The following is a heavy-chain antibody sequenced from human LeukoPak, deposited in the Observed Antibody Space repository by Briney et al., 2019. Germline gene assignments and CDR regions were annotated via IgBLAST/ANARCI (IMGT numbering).Heavy chain of an antibody. CDR1: GGSISSYS. CDR3: ARGPTRVYVDY. Sequence: SETLSLTCTVSGGSISSYSWNWIRQAPGKGLEWIGYIYSSGSTNYNPSLKSRVTISVDTSKNQFSLKLNSVTAADTAVYYCARGPTRVYVDYWGQGSLVTVSS. V-gene: IGHV4-59*01. CDR2: IYSSGST. J-gene: IGHJ4*02.